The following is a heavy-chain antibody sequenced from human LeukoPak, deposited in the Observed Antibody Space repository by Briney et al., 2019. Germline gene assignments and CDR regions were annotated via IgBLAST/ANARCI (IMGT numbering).Heavy chain of an antibody. D-gene: IGHD3-22*01. CDR3: ARARHYYDSSGYNYFDY. Sequence: SETLSLTCTGSAGSISRTSYNWGWIRRPPGKGLEWIGNIFYSGNSYYNPSLKSRVTISLDTPKDQFSLKLTSVTAADTAVYYCARARHYYDSSGYNYFDYWGQGTLVTVSS. CDR2: IFYSGNS. V-gene: IGHV4-39*07. CDR1: AGSISRTSYN. J-gene: IGHJ4*02.